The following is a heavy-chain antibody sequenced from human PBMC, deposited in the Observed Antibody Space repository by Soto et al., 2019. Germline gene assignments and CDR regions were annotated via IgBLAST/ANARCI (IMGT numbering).Heavy chain of an antibody. Sequence: EVQLVESGGGLVQPGGSLRLSCVASGFTFSPYWMSWVRQAPGKGLEWVANIKPDGSVKDYVDSVKGRFTISRDDSKNTLSLQMNSLRVEDTAIYYCVRDAFYYDTTGDFEGGYFDSWGQGTLVTVSS. CDR2: IKPDGSVK. CDR3: VRDAFYYDTTGDFEGGYFDS. J-gene: IGHJ4*02. V-gene: IGHV3-7*01. CDR1: GFTFSPYW. D-gene: IGHD3-22*01.